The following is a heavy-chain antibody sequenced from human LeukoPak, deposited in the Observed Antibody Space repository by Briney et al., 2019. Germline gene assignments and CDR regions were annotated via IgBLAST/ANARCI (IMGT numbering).Heavy chain of an antibody. J-gene: IGHJ4*02. CDR2: IGIDSGNT. Sequence: GGSLRLSCAVYGFTVSTNYMNWVRQAPGKGLEWISYIGIDSGNTNYADSVKGRFTISGDKAKNSLYLQMNSLRVEDTAVYYCARDYKYAFDNWGQETLVTVSS. D-gene: IGHD5-24*01. CDR3: ARDYKYAFDN. V-gene: IGHV3-11*06. CDR1: GFTVSTNY.